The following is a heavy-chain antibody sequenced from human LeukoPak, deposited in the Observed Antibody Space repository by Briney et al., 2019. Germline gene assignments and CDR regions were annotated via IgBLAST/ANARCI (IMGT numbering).Heavy chain of an antibody. J-gene: IGHJ4*02. CDR3: ARDLYDFWSGRKYYFDY. V-gene: IGHV3-74*01. CDR1: GFTFSSHW. D-gene: IGHD3-3*01. Sequence: GGSLRLPCAASGFTFSSHWMHWVRQAPGKGLVWVSQINPDGSSTTYADSVKGRLTISRDNAKNTLYLQMNSLRDEDTAVYYCARDLYDFWSGRKYYFDYWGQGTLVAASS. CDR2: INPDGSST.